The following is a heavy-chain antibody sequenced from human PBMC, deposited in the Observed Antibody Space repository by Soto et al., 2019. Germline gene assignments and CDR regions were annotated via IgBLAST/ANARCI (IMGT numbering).Heavy chain of an antibody. CDR3: LSGYYSPFDY. J-gene: IGHJ4*02. CDR2: IKTKAEGGTT. Sequence: PGGSLRLSCSASGFTFNIYTMHWVRQAPGKGLEWVGRIKTKAEGGTTDYGSPVKGRFTISRDDSKNTLYLQMNSLKTEDTAVYYCLSGYYSPFDYWGQGTLVTVSS. CDR1: GFTFNIYT. D-gene: IGHD3-3*01. V-gene: IGHV3-15*07.